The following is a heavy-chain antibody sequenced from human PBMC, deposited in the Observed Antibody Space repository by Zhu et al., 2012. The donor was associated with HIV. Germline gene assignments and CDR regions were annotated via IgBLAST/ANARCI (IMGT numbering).Heavy chain of an antibody. V-gene: IGHV4-34*01. Sequence: VQLQQWGAGLLKPSETLSLTCAVYGGSFSGYYWSWIRQPPGKGLEWIGEINHSRSTNYNPSLKSRVTIAVDTSKKQFSLKLSSVTAADTAVYYCGRRNEDIVASGGFDYWGQGTLVTVSS. D-gene: IGHD5-12*01. J-gene: IGHJ4*02. CDR1: GGSFSGYY. CDR2: INHSRST. CDR3: GRRNEDIVASGGFDY.